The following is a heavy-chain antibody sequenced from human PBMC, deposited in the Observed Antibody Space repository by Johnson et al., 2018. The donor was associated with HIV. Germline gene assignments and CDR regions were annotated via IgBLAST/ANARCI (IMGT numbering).Heavy chain of an antibody. V-gene: IGHV3-30*02. Sequence: QVQLVESGGGVVQPGGSLRLSCTASGFPFSSYGMHWVRQAPGKGLEWVAFIHYDGSNEYYADSVKGRFTISRDNSKNTLYLQMNTLRVEDTAVYYCAKDGGSSWYLGAFDIWGQGTMVTVSS. J-gene: IGHJ3*02. D-gene: IGHD6-13*01. CDR2: IHYDGSNE. CDR3: AKDGGSSWYLGAFDI. CDR1: GFPFSSYG.